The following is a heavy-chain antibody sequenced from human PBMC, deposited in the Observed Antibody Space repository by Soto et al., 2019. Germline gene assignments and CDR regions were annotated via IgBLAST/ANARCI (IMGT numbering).Heavy chain of an antibody. CDR1: GGSISSYY. Sequence: SETLSLTCTVSGGSISSYYWGWIRQPPGKGLELIGYIYYSGSTSYNPSLKSRVTISVDTSKNQFSLKLRSVTAADTAEYYCARGNVVPLDYWGQGTLVTVSS. CDR3: ARGNVVPLDY. V-gene: IGHV4-59*01. D-gene: IGHD2-21*01. CDR2: IYYSGST. J-gene: IGHJ4*02.